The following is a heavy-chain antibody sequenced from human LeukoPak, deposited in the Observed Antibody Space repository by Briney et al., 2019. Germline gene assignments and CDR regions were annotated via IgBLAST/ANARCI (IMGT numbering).Heavy chain of an antibody. D-gene: IGHD3-22*01. CDR2: IYHSGST. CDR3: AGSFYDSSGYYYGPGVSYAFDI. V-gene: IGHV4-34*01. CDR1: GGSFSGYY. J-gene: IGHJ3*02. Sequence: SETLSLTCAVYGGSFSGYYWSWIRQPPGKGLEWIGEIYHSGSTNYNPSLKSRVTISVDKSKNQFSLKLSSVTAADTAVYYCAGSFYDSSGYYYGPGVSYAFDIWGQGTMVTVSS.